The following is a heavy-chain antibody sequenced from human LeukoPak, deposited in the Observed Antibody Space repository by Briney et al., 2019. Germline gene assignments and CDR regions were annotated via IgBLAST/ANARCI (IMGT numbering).Heavy chain of an antibody. CDR1: GFTFSTYS. V-gene: IGHV3-21*01. D-gene: IGHD4/OR15-4a*01. CDR3: ARSGANYYFDY. J-gene: IGHJ4*02. CDR2: ISSSSSYI. Sequence: PGGSLRLSCEASGFTFSTYSMNWVRQAPGKGLEWVSSISSSSSYIYYADSVRGRFTISRDNAKNSLYLQMNSLRAEDTSVYYCARSGANYYFDYWGQGTLVTVSS.